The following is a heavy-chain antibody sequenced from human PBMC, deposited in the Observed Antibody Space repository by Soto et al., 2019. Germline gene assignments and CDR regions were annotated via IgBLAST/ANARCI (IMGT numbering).Heavy chain of an antibody. V-gene: IGHV4-39*01. Sequence: SETLSLTCTVSGGSISSSSYYWGWIRQPPGKGLEWIGSIYYSGSTYYNPSLKSRVTISVDTSKNQFSLKLSSVTAADTAVYYCARPYIETIFGVVIPSGMDVWGQGTTVTVSS. D-gene: IGHD3-3*01. CDR1: GGSISSSSYY. CDR2: IYYSGST. CDR3: ARPYIETIFGVVIPSGMDV. J-gene: IGHJ6*02.